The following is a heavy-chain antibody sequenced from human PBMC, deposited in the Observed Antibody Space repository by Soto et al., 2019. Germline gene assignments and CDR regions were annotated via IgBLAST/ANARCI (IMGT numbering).Heavy chain of an antibody. CDR1: GFTFSSYG. CDR3: ANDGEPGFIAAAGANWFDP. CDR2: ISYDGSNK. V-gene: IGHV3-30*18. Sequence: PGGSLRLSCAASGFTFSSYGMHWVRQAPGKGLEWVAVISYDGSNKYYADSVKGRFTISRDNSKNTLYLQMSSLRAEDTAVYYCANDGEPGFIAAAGANWFDPWGQGTLVTVSS. J-gene: IGHJ5*02. D-gene: IGHD6-13*01.